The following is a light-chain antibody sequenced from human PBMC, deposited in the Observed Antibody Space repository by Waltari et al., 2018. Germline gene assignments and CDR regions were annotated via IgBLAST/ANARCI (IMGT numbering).Light chain of an antibody. CDR2: GGI. J-gene: IGLJ2*01. CDR3: SSYTSSSTVV. V-gene: IGLV2-14*02. Sequence: WSQQHRSKAPKLMIYGGIKRPSGVSNRFSGSKSGNTASLTSSGLQAEDEADYYCSSYTSSSTVVFGGGTKLTVL.